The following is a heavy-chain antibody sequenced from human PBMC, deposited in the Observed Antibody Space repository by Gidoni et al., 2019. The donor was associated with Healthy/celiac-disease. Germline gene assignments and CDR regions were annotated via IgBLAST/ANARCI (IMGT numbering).Heavy chain of an antibody. CDR2: ISGSGGST. Sequence: EVQLLESGGGLVQPGGSLRLPCAACGCTFSSYAMSWVRQAPGKGLEWFSAISGSGGSTYYADSVKGRFTISRDNSKNTLYLQMNSLRAEDTAVYYCAKEGAVAGEFDYWGQGTLVTVSS. CDR1: GCTFSSYA. J-gene: IGHJ4*02. V-gene: IGHV3-23*01. CDR3: AKEGAVAGEFDY. D-gene: IGHD6-19*01.